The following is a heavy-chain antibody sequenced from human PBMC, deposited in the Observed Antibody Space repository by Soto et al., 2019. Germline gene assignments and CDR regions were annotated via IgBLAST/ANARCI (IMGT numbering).Heavy chain of an antibody. D-gene: IGHD5-18*01. V-gene: IGHV3-30*03. CDR2: ISYDGGLQ. CDR1: GFTFSSYG. Sequence: QAQLVESRGGVVQPGRSLRLSCAASGFTFSSYGMHWVRQAPGTVLEWVAVISYDGGLQHYADSVKGRFTISRDNSKNMVLLQMNSLRAEDTAVYYCVSDRGYGHASVPYSWGQGTLVSVSS. CDR3: VSDRGYGHASVPYS. J-gene: IGHJ4*02.